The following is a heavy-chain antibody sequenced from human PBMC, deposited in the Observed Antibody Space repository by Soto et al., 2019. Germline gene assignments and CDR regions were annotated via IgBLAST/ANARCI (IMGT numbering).Heavy chain of an antibody. D-gene: IGHD5-12*01. CDR1: GVSITNYY. CDR2: ISYIGTT. CDR3: VREGRDGYNSFDF. J-gene: IGHJ4*02. V-gene: IGHV4-59*01. Sequence: QVQVQESGPGLVKPSETLSLTCTVSGVSITNYYLSWIRQPPGTGLEWIGSISYIGTTTYNPSLTGRGTILVDTSNNQFSMHLSSVTAADPAVYYGVREGRDGYNSFDFWGQGTLVTVSS.